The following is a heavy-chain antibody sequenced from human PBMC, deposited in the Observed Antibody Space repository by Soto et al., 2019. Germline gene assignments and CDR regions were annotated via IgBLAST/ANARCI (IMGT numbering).Heavy chain of an antibody. CDR1: GFTFSSYA. V-gene: IGHV3-30-3*01. D-gene: IGHD3-3*01. J-gene: IGHJ4*02. Sequence: QPGGSLRLSCAASGFTFSSYAMHWVRQAPGKGLERVAVISYDGSNKYYAGSVKGRFTISRDNSKNTLYLQMNSLRAEDTAVYYCARVRYDFWSGSIFDYWGQGTLVTVSS. CDR2: ISYDGSNK. CDR3: ARVRYDFWSGSIFDY.